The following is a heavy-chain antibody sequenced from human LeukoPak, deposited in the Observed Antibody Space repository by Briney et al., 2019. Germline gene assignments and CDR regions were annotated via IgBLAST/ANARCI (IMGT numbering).Heavy chain of an antibody. CDR1: GFTFSSYG. D-gene: IGHD3-10*01. CDR3: TRAPFGESPHFDY. CDR2: IRSKDYGGTT. V-gene: IGHV3-49*04. Sequence: GVSLRLSCAASGFTFSSYGMSWVRQAPGKGLEWVGFIRSKDYGGTTEYAASVKRRFTISRDDSKCIAYLQMNSLKTEDTAVYYCTRAPFGESPHFDYWGQGTLVTVSS. J-gene: IGHJ4*02.